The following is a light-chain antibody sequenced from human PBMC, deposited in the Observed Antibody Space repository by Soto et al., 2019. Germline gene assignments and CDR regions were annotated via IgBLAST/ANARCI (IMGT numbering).Light chain of an antibody. Sequence: IQLTQSPSSLSASVGDRVTITCRASQGISSYLAWYQQKPGKAPKLLIYAASTLQSGVPSRFSGSGSGTDFTLTISSLQPEDFATYYCHQTYTIPITFGQGTRLEIK. V-gene: IGKV1-39*01. J-gene: IGKJ5*01. CDR3: HQTYTIPIT. CDR1: QGISSY. CDR2: AAS.